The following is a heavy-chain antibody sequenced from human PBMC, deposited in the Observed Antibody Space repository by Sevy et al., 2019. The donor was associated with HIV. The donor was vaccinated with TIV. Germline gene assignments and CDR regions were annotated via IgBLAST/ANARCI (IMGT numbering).Heavy chain of an antibody. Sequence: GGSLRLSCAASGFTFSSYGMHWVRQAPGKGLEWVAVISYDGSNKYYADSVKGRFTISRDNSKNTLYLQMNRLRAEDTAVYYCAKDGGDYGMDVWGQGTTVTVSS. V-gene: IGHV3-30*18. J-gene: IGHJ6*02. D-gene: IGHD3-10*01. CDR3: AKDGGDYGMDV. CDR1: GFTFSSYG. CDR2: ISYDGSNK.